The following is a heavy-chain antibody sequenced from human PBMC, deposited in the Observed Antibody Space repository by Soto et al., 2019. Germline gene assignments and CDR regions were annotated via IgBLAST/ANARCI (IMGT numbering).Heavy chain of an antibody. CDR3: AKRSEYGSGYFDY. CDR2: VTGGGETT. D-gene: IGHD6-19*01. V-gene: IGHV3-23*01. J-gene: IGHJ4*02. Sequence: GGSLRLSCAASGFNFRTYGMSWVRQTPGKGLEWVSTVTGGGETTYYADSVKGRFTVSRDNSKNMVFLQMNALGVEDTAVYYCAKRSEYGSGYFDYWGRGTLVTVSS. CDR1: GFNFRTYG.